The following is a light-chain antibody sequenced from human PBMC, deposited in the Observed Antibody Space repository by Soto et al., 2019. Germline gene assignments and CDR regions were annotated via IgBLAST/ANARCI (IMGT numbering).Light chain of an antibody. CDR3: SSYTGSSTHV. Sequence: QSALTQPASVSGSPGQSITISCTGTSSDVGGYNYVSWYQHHPGKAPKPMIYEVTNRPSGVSNRFSGSKSGNTASLTISGLQAEDEADYYCSSYTGSSTHVFGTGTKLTVL. J-gene: IGLJ1*01. CDR1: SSDVGGYNY. CDR2: EVT. V-gene: IGLV2-14*01.